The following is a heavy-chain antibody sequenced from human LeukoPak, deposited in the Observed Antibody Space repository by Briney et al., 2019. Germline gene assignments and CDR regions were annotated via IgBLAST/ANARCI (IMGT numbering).Heavy chain of an antibody. Sequence: GGSLRLSCAASGFTFNNYAMTWVRQAPGKGLEWVSVINGGGSSYYADSVKGRFTVSRGNSKNTLSLQMNSLRDEDTAVYYCAKGQGYNYGDSIDYWGQGTLVTVSS. D-gene: IGHD5-18*01. V-gene: IGHV3-23*01. J-gene: IGHJ4*02. CDR2: INGGGSS. CDR3: AKGQGYNYGDSIDY. CDR1: GFTFNNYA.